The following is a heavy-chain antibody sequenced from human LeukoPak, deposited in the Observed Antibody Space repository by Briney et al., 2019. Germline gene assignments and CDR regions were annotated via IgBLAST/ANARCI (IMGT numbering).Heavy chain of an antibody. D-gene: IGHD6-19*01. Sequence: ASVKVSCKASGYTFTSYAMNWVRQAPGQGLEWMGWINTNTGNPTYAQGFTGRFVFSLDTSVSTAYPQISSLKAEDTAVYYCARGYHHIWNYSSGWYYWGQGTLVTVSS. CDR3: ARGYHHIWNYSSGWYY. J-gene: IGHJ4*02. CDR1: GYTFTSYA. CDR2: INTNTGNP. V-gene: IGHV7-4-1*02.